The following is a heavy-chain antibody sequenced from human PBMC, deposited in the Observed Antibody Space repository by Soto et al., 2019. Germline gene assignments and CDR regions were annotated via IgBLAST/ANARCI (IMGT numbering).Heavy chain of an antibody. CDR1: GYTLTELS. Sequence: ASVKVSCKVSGYTLTELSMHWVRQAPGKGLEWMGGFDPEDGETIYAQKFQGRVTMTEDTSTDTAYMELSSLRSEDTAVYYCATDMGDGVWSGSLDAFDIWGQGTMVTVSS. J-gene: IGHJ3*02. D-gene: IGHD3-3*01. V-gene: IGHV1-24*01. CDR3: ATDMGDGVWSGSLDAFDI. CDR2: FDPEDGET.